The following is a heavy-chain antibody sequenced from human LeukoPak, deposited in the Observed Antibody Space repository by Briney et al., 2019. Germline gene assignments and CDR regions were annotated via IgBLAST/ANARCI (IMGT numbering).Heavy chain of an antibody. CDR3: AKDGARYGEDADYGMDV. V-gene: IGHV3-30*18. J-gene: IGHJ6*02. Sequence: TGGSLRLSCAASGFTFSSYGMHWVRQAPGKGLEWVAVISYDGSNKYYADSVKGRFTISRDNFKNTLYLQMNSLRAEDTAVYYCAKDGARYGEDADYGMDVWGQGSLVTVSS. CDR1: GFTFSSYG. D-gene: IGHD4-17*01. CDR2: ISYDGSNK.